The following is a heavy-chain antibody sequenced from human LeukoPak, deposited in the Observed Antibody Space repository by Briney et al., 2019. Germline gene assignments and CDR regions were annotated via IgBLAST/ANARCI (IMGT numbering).Heavy chain of an antibody. D-gene: IGHD6-19*01. CDR1: GGSISSYY. Sequence: SETLSLTCTVSGGSISSYYWSWIRQPPGKGREWIGYIYSSGSTNYNPSLKSRVTISVDTSKNQFSLKLSSVTAADTAVYYCARDASDSSGWYWFDPWGQGTLVTVSS. J-gene: IGHJ5*02. CDR2: IYSSGST. V-gene: IGHV4-59*01. CDR3: ARDASDSSGWYWFDP.